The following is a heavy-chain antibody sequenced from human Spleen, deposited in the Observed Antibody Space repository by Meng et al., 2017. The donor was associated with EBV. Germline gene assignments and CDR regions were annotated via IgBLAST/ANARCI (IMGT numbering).Heavy chain of an antibody. J-gene: IGHJ4*02. D-gene: IGHD3-22*01. CDR3: ARVRSGSGYYYAGY. CDR2: MNPNSGNT. CDR1: GYTFTSYE. Sequence: QAPLLQAGAEVKKPGHSVKVSCKSSGYTFTSYEINGVGQATGQGLEWMGWMNPNSGNTGYAQKFQGRVTMTRNTSISTAYMELSSLRSEDTAVYYCARVRSGSGYYYAGYWGQGTLVTVSS. V-gene: IGHV1-8*01.